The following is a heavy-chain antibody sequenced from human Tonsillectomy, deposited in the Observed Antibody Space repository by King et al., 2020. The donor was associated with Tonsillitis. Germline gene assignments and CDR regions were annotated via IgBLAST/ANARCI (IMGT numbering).Heavy chain of an antibody. D-gene: IGHD3-10*01. CDR2: ISGSGGNT. J-gene: IGHJ4*02. V-gene: IGHV3-23*04. CDR1: GITFSTYA. CDR3: AKRGGEY. Sequence: VQLVESGGGPVQPGGSLRLSCAASGITFSTYAMTWVRQAPGQGLEWVSTISGSGGNTYYADSVKGRFTIAIDNSKNTLYLQMNSLRAEDTAVYYCAKRGGEYWGQGTLVTVSS.